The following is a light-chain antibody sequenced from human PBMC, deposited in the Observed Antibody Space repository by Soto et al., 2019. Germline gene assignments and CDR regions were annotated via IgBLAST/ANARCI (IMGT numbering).Light chain of an antibody. CDR1: SSDVGGYNY. J-gene: IGLJ1*01. CDR2: HVS. CDR3: SSYASSSTLYV. Sequence: QPVLTQPASVSGSPGQSITISCTGTSSDVGGYNYVSWYQQHPGKAPKLMIYHVSNRPSGVSNRFSGSKSGNTASLTISGLQAEDEADYYCSSYASSSTLYVFGPGTKVTVL. V-gene: IGLV2-14*03.